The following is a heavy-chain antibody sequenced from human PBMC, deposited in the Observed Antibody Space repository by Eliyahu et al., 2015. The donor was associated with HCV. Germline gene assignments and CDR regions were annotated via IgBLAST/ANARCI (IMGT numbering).Heavy chain of an antibody. Sequence: QVQLVESGGGVVQPGRSLRLSCAASGFTFSSYGXHWVXQXPGKGLGWVAVIWYDGSNKYYADSVKGRFTISRDNSKNTLYLQMNSLRAEDTAVYYCAREFVVPAANVYYYYGMDVWGQGTTVTVSS. V-gene: IGHV3-33*01. CDR1: GFTFSSYG. CDR2: IWYDGSNK. D-gene: IGHD2-2*01. J-gene: IGHJ6*02. CDR3: AREFVVPAANVYYYYGMDV.